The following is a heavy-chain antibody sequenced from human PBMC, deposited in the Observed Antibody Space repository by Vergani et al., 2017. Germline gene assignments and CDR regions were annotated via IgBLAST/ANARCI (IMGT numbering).Heavy chain of an antibody. V-gene: IGHV1-69*02. CDR2: IIPILGIA. CDR1: RGTFSSYT. Sequence: QVQLVQSRAEVKKPGSSVKVSCKASRGTFSSYTISWVRQASGQGLECMGRIIPILGIANYAQKFQGRVTITADKCTSTAYMERSSMRSEDTAVYYCARVKYDPPYDDGGNFPFDYWGQGTLVTVSS. J-gene: IGHJ4*02. CDR3: ARVKYDPPYDDGGNFPFDY. D-gene: IGHD4-23*01.